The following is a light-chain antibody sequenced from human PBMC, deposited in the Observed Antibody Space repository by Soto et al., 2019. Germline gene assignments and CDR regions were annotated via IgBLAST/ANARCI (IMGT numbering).Light chain of an antibody. V-gene: IGKV3-15*01. CDR2: GVS. J-gene: IGKJ1*01. Sequence: EIVMTQSPATLSVSPGERVTLSCRASQSVSSNLAWYQQKPGQAPSLLMYGVSTRATGIPARCSGSGSGTELTLTISSLQSEDFAVYYCQQYNRWPPWTFGQGTKVEIK. CDR1: QSVSSN. CDR3: QQYNRWPPWT.